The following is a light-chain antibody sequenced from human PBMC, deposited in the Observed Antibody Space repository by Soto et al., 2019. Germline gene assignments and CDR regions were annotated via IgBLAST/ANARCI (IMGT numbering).Light chain of an antibody. CDR1: SSDVGSYNF. CDR3: CSFTNTSTWV. V-gene: IGLV2-23*01. J-gene: IGLJ3*02. Sequence: QSALTQPASVSGSPGQSITISCTGSSSDVGSYNFVSWFQQHPGKAPKLMVYEGSKRPSGVSNHFSGSKSGNTASLTISGLQAEDEADYYCCSFTNTSTWVFGGGTKLTVL. CDR2: EGS.